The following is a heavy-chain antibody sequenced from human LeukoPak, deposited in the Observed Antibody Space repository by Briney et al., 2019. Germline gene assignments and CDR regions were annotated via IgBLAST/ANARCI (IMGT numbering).Heavy chain of an antibody. D-gene: IGHD6-13*01. J-gene: IGHJ5*02. CDR3: AKEVIRWSGSVPTLYNWFDP. V-gene: IGHV3-23*01. CDR2: ISGSGGST. Sequence: GSLRLSCAASGFTFSNYGMSWVRQAPGKGLEWVSAISGSGGSTYYADSVKGWFTISRDNSKNTLYLQMNSLRAEDTAVYYCAKEVIRWSGSVPTLYNWFDPWGQGTLVTVSS. CDR1: GFTFSNYG.